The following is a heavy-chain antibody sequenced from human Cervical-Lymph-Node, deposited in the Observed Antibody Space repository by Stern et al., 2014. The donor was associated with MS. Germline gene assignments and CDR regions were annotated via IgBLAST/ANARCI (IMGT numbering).Heavy chain of an antibody. Sequence: QVQLVPSGAEVKKPGSSVKVSCKASGGSFSSYVISWVRQAPGQGLERMGGIIPISGTANYAQKFQGRVTITADESTSTAYMELSSLTPEDTAVYYCVRDHDYSNYAHPPYLNWFDPWGQGTLVTVSS. CDR2: IIPISGTA. CDR1: GGSFSSYV. CDR3: VRDHDYSNYAHPPYLNWFDP. D-gene: IGHD4-11*01. V-gene: IGHV1-69*01. J-gene: IGHJ5*02.